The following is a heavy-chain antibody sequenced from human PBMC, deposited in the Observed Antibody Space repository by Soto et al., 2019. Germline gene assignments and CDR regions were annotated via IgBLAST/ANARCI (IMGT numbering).Heavy chain of an antibody. J-gene: IGHJ3*02. V-gene: IGHV4-38-2*01. CDR1: GYSIRSGYY. CDR2: IYHSGST. Sequence: SETLSLTCAVSGYSIRSGYYWGWIRQPPGKGLEWIGSIYHSGSTYYNPYLKSRVTISVDTSKNQFSLKLSSVTAADTAVYYCARVLGSGAFDIWGQGTMVT. D-gene: IGHD3-10*01. CDR3: ARVLGSGAFDI.